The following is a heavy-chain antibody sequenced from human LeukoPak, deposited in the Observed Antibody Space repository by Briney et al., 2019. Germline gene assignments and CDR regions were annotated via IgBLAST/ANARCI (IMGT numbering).Heavy chain of an antibody. V-gene: IGHV1-2*02. CDR3: FVTSITARPVYYMDV. Sequence: GASVKVSCKASGYTFTGYNLHWVRQAPGQGLEWMGWINPNSGGTNYAQKFQGRVTMTRDTSISTAYMELSRLRSDDTAVYYCFVTSITARPVYYMDVWGKGTTVTVSS. J-gene: IGHJ6*03. CDR2: INPNSGGT. CDR1: GYTFTGYN. D-gene: IGHD6-6*01.